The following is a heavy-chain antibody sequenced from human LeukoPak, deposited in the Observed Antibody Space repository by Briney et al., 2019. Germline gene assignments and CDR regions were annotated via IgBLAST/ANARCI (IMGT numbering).Heavy chain of an antibody. Sequence: SETLPLTCTVSGGSISSYYWTWIRQPPGKGLEWIGYIHYSGSTKYNPSLKSRVTISVDTSKNQFSLKLSSVTAADTAVYYCASHFFTGQSLYFFDYWGQGTLVTVSS. V-gene: IGHV4-59*08. CDR2: IHYSGST. CDR3: ASHFFTGQSLYFFDY. CDR1: GGSISSYY. D-gene: IGHD3-9*01. J-gene: IGHJ4*02.